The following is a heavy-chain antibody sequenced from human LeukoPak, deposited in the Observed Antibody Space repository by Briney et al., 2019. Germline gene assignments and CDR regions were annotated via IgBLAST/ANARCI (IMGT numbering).Heavy chain of an antibody. J-gene: IGHJ3*02. CDR1: GGSINDYY. CDR3: ARGVPYFDPSGDIYIDAFDI. CDR2: IHSNGNT. Sequence: KPSETLSLTCTVSGGSINDYYWTWSRQTPGKRLEWLGYIHSNGNTSYSPSLKRRVIMSVDTSKNHCSLRLSSVTTADTAVYYCARGVPYFDPSGDIYIDAFDIWGQGTMVTVSS. D-gene: IGHD2-15*01. V-gene: IGHV4-59*01.